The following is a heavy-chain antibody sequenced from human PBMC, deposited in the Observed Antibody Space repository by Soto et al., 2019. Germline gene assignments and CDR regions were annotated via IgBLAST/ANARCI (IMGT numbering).Heavy chain of an antibody. CDR1: GFTLSSYF. CDR2: ISKSGGST. J-gene: IGHJ5*02. D-gene: IGHD6-19*01. CDR3: AKDLEKWLVQLGGLDT. Sequence: DVQLLESGGGMVQPGGSLRLSCVASGFTLSSYFMTWVRQAPGKGLEWVSAISKSGGSTYYADSVKGRFTISRDNSHNTLYLQMNNLRAEDTARYYCAKDLEKWLVQLGGLDTWGQGAQVTVSS. V-gene: IGHV3-23*01.